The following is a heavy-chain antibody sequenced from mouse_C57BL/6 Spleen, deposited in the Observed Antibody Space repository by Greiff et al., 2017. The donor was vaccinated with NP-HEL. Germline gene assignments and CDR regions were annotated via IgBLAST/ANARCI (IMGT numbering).Heavy chain of an antibody. Sequence: VQLQESGTELVKPGASVKLSCKASGYTFTSYWMHWVKQRPGQGLEWIGNINPSNGGTNYNEKLKSKATMTVDKSSSKAYMQLSSLTSEDSSVYYCARSYYDYDEVFAYWGQGTLVTVSA. J-gene: IGHJ3*01. CDR2: INPSNGGT. V-gene: IGHV1-53*01. D-gene: IGHD2-4*01. CDR3: ARSYYDYDEVFAY. CDR1: GYTFTSYW.